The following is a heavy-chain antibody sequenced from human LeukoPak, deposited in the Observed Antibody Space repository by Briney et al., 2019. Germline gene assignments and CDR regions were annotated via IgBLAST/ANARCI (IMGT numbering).Heavy chain of an antibody. D-gene: IGHD6-13*01. V-gene: IGHV3-30*18. J-gene: IGHJ4*02. CDR3: AKAYSSSALDY. CDR1: GFTFSSYG. Sequence: GRPLRLSCAASGFTFSSYGMHGVAKAPGKGLEGVAVISYDGSNKYYADSVKGRFTISRDNSKNTLYLQMNSLRAEDTAVYYCAKAYSSSALDYWGQGTLVTVSS. CDR2: ISYDGSNK.